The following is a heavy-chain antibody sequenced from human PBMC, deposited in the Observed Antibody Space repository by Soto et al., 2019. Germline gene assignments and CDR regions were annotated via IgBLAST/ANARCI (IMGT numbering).Heavy chain of an antibody. CDR1: GFTFRSYT. CDR2: VSGSGST. CDR3: AKVYFDSSDYYPFEH. J-gene: IGHJ6*01. V-gene: IGHV3-23*01. Sequence: GGSLRLSCRASGFTFRSYTMTWVRQAPGKGLEWVSGVSGSGSTSYADSVKGRFTISRDNSKNTLYLQMNSLGAGDTAIYYCAKVYFDSSDYYPFEHWEHGTMVTVSS. D-gene: IGHD3-22*01.